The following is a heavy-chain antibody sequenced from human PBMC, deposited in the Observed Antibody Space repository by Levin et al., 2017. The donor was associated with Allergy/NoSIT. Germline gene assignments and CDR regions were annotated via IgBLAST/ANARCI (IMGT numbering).Heavy chain of an antibody. CDR2: ISAGGDYT. D-gene: IGHD1-14*01. CDR3: AKVRGRVSPDY. Sequence: PGGSLRLSCAASGFTFNSYGMSWVRQAPGKGLEWVSAISAGGDYTYYADSVMGRSTISRDNSKSTVYLQMNSLTADDTAVYYCAKVRGRVSPDYWGQGTLVTVSS. J-gene: IGHJ4*02. V-gene: IGHV3-23*01. CDR1: GFTFNSYG.